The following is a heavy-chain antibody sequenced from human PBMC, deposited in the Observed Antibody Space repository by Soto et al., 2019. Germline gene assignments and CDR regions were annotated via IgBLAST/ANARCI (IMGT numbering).Heavy chain of an antibody. CDR2: IYYTGRT. Sequence: QVQLQESGPGLVKPSETLSLTCTVSGGSVSSGAFYWTWIRQPPGKGLEWIGYIYYTGRTNYNPSLKSRLTISVDTSKNQFSLKLNSVTAADTAVYYCARGGAAAADYWGQGTLVTVSS. CDR3: ARGGAAAADY. D-gene: IGHD6-13*01. J-gene: IGHJ4*02. CDR1: GGSVSSGAFY. V-gene: IGHV4-61*08.